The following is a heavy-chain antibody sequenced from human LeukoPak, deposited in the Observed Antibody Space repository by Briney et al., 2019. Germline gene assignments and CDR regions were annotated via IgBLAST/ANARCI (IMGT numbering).Heavy chain of an antibody. CDR3: ARLMTYYDILTGYYDDAFDI. V-gene: IGHV3-7*01. CDR2: IKQDGSEE. Sequence: GGSLRLSCAASGFTFSSYWMSWVRQAPGKGLEWVANIKQDGSEEYYVDSVKGRFTISRDNAENSLYLQMNSLRAEDTAVYYCARLMTYYDILTGYYDDAFDIWGQGTMVTVSS. D-gene: IGHD3-9*01. J-gene: IGHJ3*02. CDR1: GFTFSSYW.